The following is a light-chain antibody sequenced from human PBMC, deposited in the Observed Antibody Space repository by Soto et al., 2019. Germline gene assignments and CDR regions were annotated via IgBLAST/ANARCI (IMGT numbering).Light chain of an antibody. J-gene: IGKJ2*01. CDR1: QSLTSY. CDR2: DAS. CDR3: QQRYNWPPKYT. V-gene: IGKV3-11*01. Sequence: EIVLTQSPATLSLSPGERATLSCRASQSLTSYLAWYQQKPGQAPRLLIYDASNRATGIPARFSGSGSGTDFTLTISSPEPEDFAVYYCQQRYNWPPKYTFGQGTKLEIK.